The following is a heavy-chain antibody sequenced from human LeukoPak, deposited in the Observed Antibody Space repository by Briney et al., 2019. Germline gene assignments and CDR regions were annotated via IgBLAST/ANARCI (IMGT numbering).Heavy chain of an antibody. CDR1: GGSISSYY. CDR2: INHSGST. CDR3: ARGRGYSYGERPLYFDY. J-gene: IGHJ4*02. Sequence: SETLSLTCTVSGGSISSYYWSWIRQPPGKGLEWIGEINHSGSTNYNPSLKSRVTISVDTSKNQFSLKLSSVTAADTAVYYCARGRGYSYGERPLYFDYWGQGTLVTVSS. V-gene: IGHV4-34*01. D-gene: IGHD5-18*01.